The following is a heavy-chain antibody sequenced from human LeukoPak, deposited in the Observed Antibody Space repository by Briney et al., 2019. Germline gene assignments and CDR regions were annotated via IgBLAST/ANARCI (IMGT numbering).Heavy chain of an antibody. CDR1: GGSISNYY. CDR3: ARDRGGYSYGLDY. J-gene: IGHJ4*02. V-gene: IGHV4-59*12. CDR2: IYYSGST. D-gene: IGHD5-18*01. Sequence: SETLSLTCTVSGGSISNYYWSWIRQPPGKGLEWIGYIYYSGSTNYNPSLKSRVTISVDTSKNQFSLKLSSVTAADTAVYYCARDRGGYSYGLDYWGQGTLVTVSS.